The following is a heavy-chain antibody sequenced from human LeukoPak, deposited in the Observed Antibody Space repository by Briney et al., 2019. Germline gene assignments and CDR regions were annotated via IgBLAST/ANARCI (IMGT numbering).Heavy chain of an antibody. Sequence: GGSLRLSCAASGFTFSSYAMSWVRQAPGKGLEWVSGINWNGGSTGYADSVKGRFTISRDNAKNSLYLQMNSLRAEDTALYYCARQRPDHYYDSSGYYYFDYWGQGTLVTVSS. CDR3: ARQRPDHYYDSSGYYYFDY. CDR2: INWNGGST. CDR1: GFTFSSYA. V-gene: IGHV3-20*04. D-gene: IGHD3-22*01. J-gene: IGHJ4*02.